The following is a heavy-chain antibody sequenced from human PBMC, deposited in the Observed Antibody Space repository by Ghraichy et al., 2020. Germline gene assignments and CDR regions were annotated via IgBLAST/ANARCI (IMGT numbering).Heavy chain of an antibody. V-gene: IGHV4-4*07. D-gene: IGHD3-16*01. J-gene: IGHJ3*02. Sequence: SETLSLTCTVSGGSISSYYWSWIRQPAGKGLEWIGRIYSSGTTNHNPSLKSRVTMSVDTSKNQFSLKLSSVTAADTAVYYCARDAYYDFVPDAFDMWGQGTMVTVSS. CDR1: GGSISSYY. CDR2: IYSSGTT. CDR3: ARDAYYDFVPDAFDM.